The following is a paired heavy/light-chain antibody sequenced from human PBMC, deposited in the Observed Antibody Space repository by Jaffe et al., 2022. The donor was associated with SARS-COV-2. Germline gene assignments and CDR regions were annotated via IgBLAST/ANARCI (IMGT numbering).Light chain of an antibody. Sequence: QSALTQPASVSGSPGQSITISCTGTSSDVGGYNYVSWYQQQPGKAPKIMIYEVSNRPSGVSNRFSGSKSGNTASLTISGLQAEDEADYYCSSYSSSSTVVVFGGGTKLTVL. CDR2: EVS. CDR3: SSYSSSSTVVV. V-gene: IGLV2-14*01. CDR1: SSDVGGYNY. J-gene: IGLJ3*02.
Heavy chain of an antibody. V-gene: IGHV3-23*01. CDR3: ARARSGYYRDY. Sequence: EVQLLESGGGLVQPGGSLRLSCAASGFTFSNYAMSWVRQAAGKGLEWVSSLTGSGDTTSYADSVKGRFSISRDNSKNTVHLQMNSLRVEDAAVYYCARARSGYYRDYWGQGALVTVSS. CDR2: LTGSGDTT. D-gene: IGHD3-22*01. CDR1: GFTFSNYA. J-gene: IGHJ4*02.